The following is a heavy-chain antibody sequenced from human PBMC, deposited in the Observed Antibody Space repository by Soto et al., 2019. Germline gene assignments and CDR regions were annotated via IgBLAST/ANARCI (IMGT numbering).Heavy chain of an antibody. J-gene: IGHJ1*01. CDR1: GGSISSGDYY. V-gene: IGHV4-30-4*01. D-gene: IGHD3-22*01. CDR2: IYYSGST. CDR3: ARTPYYYDSSGYYEYFQH. Sequence: SETLSLTCTVSGGSISSGDYYWSWIRQPPGKGLEWIGYIYYSGSTYYNPSLKSRVTISVDTSKNQFSLKLSSVTAADTAVYYCARTPYYYDSSGYYEYFQHWGQGTLGTVSS.